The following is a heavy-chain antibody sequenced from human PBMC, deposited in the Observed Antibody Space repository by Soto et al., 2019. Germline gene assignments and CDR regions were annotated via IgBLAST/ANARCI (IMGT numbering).Heavy chain of an antibody. J-gene: IGHJ4*02. Sequence: GGSLRLSCAASGFSFSDFGMYWVRQAPGKGLEWVAVVSNAGSSTFYVDSVKGRFTISRDNSKRTVYLQMNSLRAEDTAVYYCAKGDLYCSGGSCYGPVDFWGQGTLVTVSS. CDR2: VSNAGSST. CDR3: AKGDLYCSGGSCYGPVDF. D-gene: IGHD2-15*01. CDR1: GFSFSDFG. V-gene: IGHV3-30*18.